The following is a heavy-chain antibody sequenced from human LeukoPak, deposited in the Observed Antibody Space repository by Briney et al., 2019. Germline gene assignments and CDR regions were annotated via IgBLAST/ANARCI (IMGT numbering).Heavy chain of an antibody. V-gene: IGHV4-59*01. CDR1: GGSISSYY. D-gene: IGHD2-15*01. CDR3: ARDGEGIVVVVAAPSGYYGMDV. J-gene: IGHJ6*02. Sequence: SETLSLTCTVSGGSISSYYWSWIRQPPGKGLEWIGYIYYSGSTNYNPSLKSRVTISVDTSKNQFSLKLSSVTAADTAVYYCARDGEGIVVVVAAPSGYYGMDVWGQGTTVTVSS. CDR2: IYYSGST.